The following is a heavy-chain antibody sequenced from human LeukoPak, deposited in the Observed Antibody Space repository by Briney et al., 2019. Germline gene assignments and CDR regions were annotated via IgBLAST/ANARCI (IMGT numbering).Heavy chain of an antibody. CDR3: ASYDY. CDR1: GGSISGYY. CDR2: INHSGST. J-gene: IGHJ4*02. V-gene: IGHV4-34*01. Sequence: KPSETLSLTCTVSGGSISGYYWSWIRQPPGKGLEWIGEINHSGSTNYNPSLKSRVTISVDTSKNQFSLKLSSVTAADTAVYYCASYDYWGQGTLVTVSS.